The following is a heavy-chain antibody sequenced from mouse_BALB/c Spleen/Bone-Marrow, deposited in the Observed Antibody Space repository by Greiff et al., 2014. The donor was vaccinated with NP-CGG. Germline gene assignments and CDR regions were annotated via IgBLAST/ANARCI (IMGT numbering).Heavy chain of an antibody. V-gene: IGHV14-3*02. CDR3: ARDYGPFDY. Sequence: EVKLQESGAELVKPGASVKLSCTASGFSIKDIYMHWVKQRPEQGLEWIGRIDPANGDTKYDPKFQGKATITADTSSNTAYLQLSSLTSEDTAVYYCARDYGPFDYWGQGTTLTVSS. CDR2: IDPANGDT. J-gene: IGHJ2*01. D-gene: IGHD1-2*01. CDR1: GFSIKDIY.